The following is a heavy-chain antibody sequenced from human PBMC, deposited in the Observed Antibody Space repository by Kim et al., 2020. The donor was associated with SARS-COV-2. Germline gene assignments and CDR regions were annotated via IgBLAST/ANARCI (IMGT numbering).Heavy chain of an antibody. V-gene: IGHV4-34*01. CDR3: ARSDYGDYIY. D-gene: IGHD4-17*01. CDR2: ST. J-gene: IGHJ4*02. Sequence: STDYTPALKSRVTISVDTSKNQFSLKLISVTAADTAVYYCARSDYGDYIYWGQGTLVTVSS.